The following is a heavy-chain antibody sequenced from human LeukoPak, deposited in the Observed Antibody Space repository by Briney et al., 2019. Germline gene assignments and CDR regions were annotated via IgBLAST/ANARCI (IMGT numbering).Heavy chain of an antibody. CDR3: ARAGGRITIFGAREKTFDY. CDR1: GGSISSGGYY. D-gene: IGHD3-3*01. CDR2: IYHSGST. V-gene: IGHV4-30-2*01. J-gene: IGHJ4*02. Sequence: PSETLSLTCTVSGGSISSGGYYWSWIRQPPGKGLEWIGYIYHSGSTYYNPSLKSRVTISVDRSKNQFSLKLSSVTAADTAVYYCARAGGRITIFGAREKTFDYWGQGTLVTVSS.